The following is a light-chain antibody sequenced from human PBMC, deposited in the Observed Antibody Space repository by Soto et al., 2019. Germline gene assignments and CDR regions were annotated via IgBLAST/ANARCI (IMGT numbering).Light chain of an antibody. CDR2: DND. CDR1: TSNIGNNF. J-gene: IGLJ2*01. Sequence: QSVLTQPPSVSAAPGQKVAISCSGSTSNIGNNFISWYQHVSGTAPKLLIYDNDIRPPGIPDRFSGSKSGTSATLAITGLQTGDEADYYCAAWDRSLSPHLILGGGTKVTVL. V-gene: IGLV1-51*01. CDR3: AAWDRSLSPHLI.